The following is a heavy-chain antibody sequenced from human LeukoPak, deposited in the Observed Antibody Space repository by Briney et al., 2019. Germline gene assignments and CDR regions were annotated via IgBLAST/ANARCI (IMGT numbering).Heavy chain of an antibody. J-gene: IGHJ3*02. D-gene: IGHD1-14*01. CDR1: GFRFSYHY. V-gene: IGHV3-64*02. CDR2: IGAAGAHT. CDR3: ARELGGTKTGGFDI. Sequence: GGPLRLSCAASGFRFSYHYMHWVRQAPGKGLEFVSSIGAAGAHTFYADSVKGRFTISRDNFQSTMYLQMDGLRPEDSAVYYCARELGGTKTGGFDIWGQGTVVTVSS.